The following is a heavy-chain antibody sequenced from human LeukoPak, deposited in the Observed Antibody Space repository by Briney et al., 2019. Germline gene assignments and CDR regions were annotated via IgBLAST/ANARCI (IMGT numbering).Heavy chain of an antibody. Sequence: SETLSLTCTVSGGSISSYYWGWIRQPPGKGLEWIGEINHSGSTNYNPSLKSRVTISVDTSKNQFSLKLSSVTAADTAVYYCATLSQLVQDYWGQGTLVTVSS. CDR1: GGSISSYY. CDR2: INHSGST. V-gene: IGHV4-34*01. D-gene: IGHD6-13*01. CDR3: ATLSQLVQDY. J-gene: IGHJ4*02.